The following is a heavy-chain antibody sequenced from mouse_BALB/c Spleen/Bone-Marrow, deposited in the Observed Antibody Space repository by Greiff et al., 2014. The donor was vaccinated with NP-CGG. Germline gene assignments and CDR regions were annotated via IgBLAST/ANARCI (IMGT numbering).Heavy chain of an antibody. D-gene: IGHD4-1*01. CDR1: GFTFSSYG. CDR2: ISSGGSYT. Sequence: EVKLMESGGDLVKPGGSLKLSCAASGFTFSSYGMSWVRQTPDKRLEWVATISSGGSYTYYPDSVKGRFTISRDNAKNTLYLQMSSLKSEYTAMNYCARLGRDYFDYWGQGTTLTVSS. CDR3: ARLGRDYFDY. V-gene: IGHV5-6*01. J-gene: IGHJ2*01.